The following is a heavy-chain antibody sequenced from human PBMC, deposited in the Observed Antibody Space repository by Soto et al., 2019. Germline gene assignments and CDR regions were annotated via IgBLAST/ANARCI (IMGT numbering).Heavy chain of an antibody. CDR2: IYYSGST. J-gene: IGHJ3*02. Sequence: ASETLSLTCTVSGGSIISYYWSWIRQPPWKGLEWIGYIYYSGSTNYNPSLKSRVTISVDTSKNQFSLKLSSVTAADTAVYYCARGIAARPTEAFDIWGQGTMVTVS. V-gene: IGHV4-59*01. CDR3: ARGIAARPTEAFDI. D-gene: IGHD6-6*01. CDR1: GGSIISYY.